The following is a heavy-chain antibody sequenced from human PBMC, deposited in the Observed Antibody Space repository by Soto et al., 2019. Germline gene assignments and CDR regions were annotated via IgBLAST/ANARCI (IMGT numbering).Heavy chain of an antibody. Sequence: QVQLVQSGAEVKKPGSSVKVSCKASGDTFSSYAISWVRQAPGQGLEWMGGIIPFFDTANYAQQFQGRVTITADESTSTVYMELSSLRSEDTAVYYCARHDCISSSCYYYYYYVMDVWGQGTTVTVSS. CDR3: ARHDCISSSCYYYYYYVMDV. CDR1: GDTFSSYA. J-gene: IGHJ6*02. CDR2: IIPFFDTA. V-gene: IGHV1-69*12. D-gene: IGHD2-2*01.